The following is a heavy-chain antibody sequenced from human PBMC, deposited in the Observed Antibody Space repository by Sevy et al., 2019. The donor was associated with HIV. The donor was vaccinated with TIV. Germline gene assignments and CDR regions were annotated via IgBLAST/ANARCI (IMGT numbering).Heavy chain of an antibody. J-gene: IGHJ4*02. CDR3: ARDQGWNFPFDY. V-gene: IGHV3-11*01. D-gene: IGHD1-7*01. Sequence: GSLRLSCAASGFTFSDYYMSWIRQAPGKGLEWVSYISSSGSTICYAASVKGRFTISRDNAKNSLYLQMNSLRAEDTAVYYCARDQGWNFPFDYWGQGTLVTVSS. CDR2: ISSSGSTI. CDR1: GFTFSDYY.